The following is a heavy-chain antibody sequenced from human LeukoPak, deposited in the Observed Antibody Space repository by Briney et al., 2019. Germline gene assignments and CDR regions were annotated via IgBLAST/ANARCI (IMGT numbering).Heavy chain of an antibody. CDR1: GGSISSYY. CDR3: ARHGRAVAGDFDY. CDR2: IYYSGST. J-gene: IGHJ4*02. V-gene: IGHV4-59*08. Sequence: KPSETPSLTCTVSGGSISSYYWSWIRQPPGKGLEWIGYIYYSGSTIYNPSLKSRVTISVDTSKNQFSLKLRSVTAADTAVYYCARHGRAVAGDFDYWGQGTLVTVSS. D-gene: IGHD6-19*01.